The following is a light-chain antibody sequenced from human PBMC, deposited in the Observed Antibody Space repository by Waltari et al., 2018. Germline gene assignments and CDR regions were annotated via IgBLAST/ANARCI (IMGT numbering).Light chain of an antibody. J-gene: IGKJ4*01. CDR2: DAS. Sequence: EIVMTQPPATLSLSPGESATPSCRASQSVSTYLAWYQHKPGQAPRLLIYDASNRAAGIPARFVGSGSGTDFTLTISRLEPEDFAVYYCQERSNWPGGSFGGGTKVEIK. CDR3: QERSNWPGGS. V-gene: IGKV3-11*01. CDR1: QSVSTY.